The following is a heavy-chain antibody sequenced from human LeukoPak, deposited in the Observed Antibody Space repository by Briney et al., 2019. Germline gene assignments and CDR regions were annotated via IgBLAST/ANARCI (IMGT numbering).Heavy chain of an antibody. CDR2: IHRAGRT. CDR1: GVSISSSEW. V-gene: IGHV4-4*02. J-gene: IGHJ4*02. D-gene: IGHD3-9*01. CDR3: GKTDIYFNPIDY. Sequence: SGTLSLTCAVSGVSISSSEWWIWVRQPPGQGLEWIGEIHRAGRTRYNPSLKSRVTISMDYSKNQFSLKLTSVTAADTAIYYCGKTDIYFNPIDYWGPGSLVTASS.